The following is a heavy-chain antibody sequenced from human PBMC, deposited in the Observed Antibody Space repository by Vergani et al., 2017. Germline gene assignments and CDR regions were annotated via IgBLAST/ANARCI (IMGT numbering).Heavy chain of an antibody. Sequence: QVQLVQSGAEVKKPGSSVKVSCKASGYTFTDFYMHWVRQTPEQGLEWMGWINPHSGGTSPPPRFQGRVTMTRDTSITTAYLELSSLRSDDTAVYYCARRYCSSTSCPRDYYYMDVWGKGTTVTVSS. CDR2: INPHSGGT. D-gene: IGHD2-2*01. V-gene: IGHV1-2*02. J-gene: IGHJ6*03. CDR3: ARRYCSSTSCPRDYYYMDV. CDR1: GYTFTDFY.